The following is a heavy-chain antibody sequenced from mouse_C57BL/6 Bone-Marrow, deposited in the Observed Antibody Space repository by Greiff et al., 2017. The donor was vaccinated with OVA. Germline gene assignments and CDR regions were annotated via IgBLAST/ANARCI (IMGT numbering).Heavy chain of an antibody. D-gene: IGHD1-1*01. J-gene: IGHJ1*03. Sequence: EVQLQQSGPVLVKPGASVKMSCKASGYTFTDYYMNWVKQSHGKSLEWIGVINPYNGGTSYNQKFKGKATLTVDKSSSTAYMELNSLTSEDSAVYYCAYYYGSSYGYFDVWGTGTTVTVSS. CDR1: GYTFTDYY. CDR3: AYYYGSSYGYFDV. CDR2: INPYNGGT. V-gene: IGHV1-19*01.